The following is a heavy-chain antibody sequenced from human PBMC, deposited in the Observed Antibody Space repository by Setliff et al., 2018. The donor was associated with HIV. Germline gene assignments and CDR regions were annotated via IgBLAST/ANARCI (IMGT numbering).Heavy chain of an antibody. D-gene: IGHD3-3*01. CDR3: GAFLSGYPY. CDR2: TKHKPSGYAT. Sequence: GGSLRLSCAASGFTLSNTYMAWVRQAPGKRPEWVGRTKHKPSGYATEYAASVQGRFTFSRDDSKNSLYLQMNSLKIEDTAVYFCGAFLSGYPYWGQGTLVTVSS. J-gene: IGHJ4*02. CDR1: GFTLSNTY. V-gene: IGHV3-72*01.